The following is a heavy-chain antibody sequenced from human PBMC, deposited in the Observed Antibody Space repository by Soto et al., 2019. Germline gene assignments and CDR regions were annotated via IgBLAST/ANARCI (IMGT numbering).Heavy chain of an antibody. CDR1: GFTFSSHA. CDR3: ATDLQFRGGLSAQTFDY. Sequence: EVQLLESGGGLVQPGGSLRLSCAVSGFTFSSHAMSWVRQAPGKGLECVSSITGSGDSTYYADSVEGRFTISRDKSKSTRYLQMNSLRAEDTAVYYCATDLQFRGGLSAQTFDYWGQGTQVTVSS. J-gene: IGHJ4*02. D-gene: IGHD6-19*01. V-gene: IGHV3-23*01. CDR2: ITGSGDST.